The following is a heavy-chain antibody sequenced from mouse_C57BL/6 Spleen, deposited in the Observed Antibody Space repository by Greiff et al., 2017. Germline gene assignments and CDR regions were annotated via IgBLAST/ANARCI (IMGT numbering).Heavy chain of an antibody. Sequence: EVKLMESGGGLVQPGGSLKLSCAASGIDFSRYWMSWVRRAPGKGLEWIGEINPDSSTINYAPSLKGKFIISRDNAKNTLYLQMSKVRSEDTALYYCARRRNYSNYWYFDVWGTGTTVTVSS. J-gene: IGHJ1*03. V-gene: IGHV4-1*01. CDR1: GIDFSRYW. CDR2: INPDSSTI. CDR3: ARRRNYSNYWYFDV. D-gene: IGHD2-5*01.